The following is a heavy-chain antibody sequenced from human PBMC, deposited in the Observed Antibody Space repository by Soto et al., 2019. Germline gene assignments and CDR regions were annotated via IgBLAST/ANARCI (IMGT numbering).Heavy chain of an antibody. Sequence: EVQLVECGGGLGQPGGSLRLSCVDSGFTFSSYWMSWVRQAPVKGLEWVGNIKQDGSEENYVDSVKGRFTISRDNAKNSMYLQMNSLRVEDTAVYYCARIAASGRGWDVWGQGTTVVVSS. CDR3: ARIAASGRGWDV. V-gene: IGHV3-7*01. CDR2: IKQDGSEE. CDR1: GFTFSSYW. J-gene: IGHJ6*02. D-gene: IGHD6-13*01.